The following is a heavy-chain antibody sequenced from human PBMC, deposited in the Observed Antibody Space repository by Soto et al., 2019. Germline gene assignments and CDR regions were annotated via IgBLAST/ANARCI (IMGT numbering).Heavy chain of an antibody. CDR3: ARVGYDILTGFSYYFDY. Sequence: QVQLQESGPGLVKPSQTLSLTCTVSGGSISSGDYYWSWIRQPPGKGLEWIGYIYYSGSTYYNPSLKSRVTISVDTSKNQFSLKLSSVTDADTAVYYCARVGYDILTGFSYYFDYWGQGTLVTVSS. CDR2: IYYSGST. J-gene: IGHJ4*02. V-gene: IGHV4-30-4*01. D-gene: IGHD3-9*01. CDR1: GGSISSGDYY.